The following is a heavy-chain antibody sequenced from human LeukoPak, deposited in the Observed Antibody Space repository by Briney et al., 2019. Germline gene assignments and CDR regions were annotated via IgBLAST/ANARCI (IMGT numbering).Heavy chain of an antibody. Sequence: GGSLRLPCASSGSSFSSYGMHWVRQAPGKGLEWVAVIWYDGSTKYYADSVQGRFAISRDNSKNTLYPQMNTLRAEDTAVYYCARSLRDSSGYYFDHWGQGTLVTVSS. D-gene: IGHD3-22*01. J-gene: IGHJ4*02. V-gene: IGHV3-33*01. CDR2: IWYDGSTK. CDR1: GSSFSSYG. CDR3: ARSLRDSSGYYFDH.